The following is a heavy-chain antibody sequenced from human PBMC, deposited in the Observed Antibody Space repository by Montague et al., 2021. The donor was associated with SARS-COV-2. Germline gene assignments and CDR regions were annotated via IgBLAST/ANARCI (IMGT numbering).Heavy chain of an antibody. CDR1: GGSISSSSYY. V-gene: IGHV4-39*01. Sequence: SETLSLTCTVSGGSISSSSYYWGWIRQPPGKGLEWLGSIYYSGSTYYNPSLKSRVTISVDTSKNQFSLKLSSVTAADTAVYYCARAFTDWLRYYGMDVWGQGTTVTVSS. CDR3: ARAFTDWLRYYGMDV. D-gene: IGHD3-9*01. CDR2: IYYSGST. J-gene: IGHJ6*02.